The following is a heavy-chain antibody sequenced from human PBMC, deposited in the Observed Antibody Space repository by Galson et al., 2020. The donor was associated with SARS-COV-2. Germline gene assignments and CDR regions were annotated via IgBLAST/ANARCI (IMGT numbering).Heavy chain of an antibody. Sequence: GGSLRLSCAASGFTFSSYATHWVRQAPGKGLEWVAVISYAGSNTYYADSVKGRFTISRDKSKNTLYLQMNSLRPEDTAVYYCVRDGPLWFSELFNFDDWGQGTLVTVSA. J-gene: IGHJ4*02. CDR1: GFTFSSYA. V-gene: IGHV3-30-3*01. CDR3: VRDGPLWFSELFNFDD. D-gene: IGHD3-10*01. CDR2: ISYAGSNT.